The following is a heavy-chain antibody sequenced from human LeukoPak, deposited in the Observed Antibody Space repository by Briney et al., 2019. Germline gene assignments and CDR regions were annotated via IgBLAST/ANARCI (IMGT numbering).Heavy chain of an antibody. Sequence: GGSLRLSCAASGFTFSSYWMHWVRQAPGKGLVWVSRIKTDGSSTSYAYAVKGLFTISRDNAKNTLYMQMTSLRAEDTAVYNCARERSSGWSDSWGQGTLVTVSS. J-gene: IGHJ5*01. D-gene: IGHD6-19*01. V-gene: IGHV3-74*01. CDR2: IKTDGSST. CDR3: ARERSSGWSDS. CDR1: GFTFSSYW.